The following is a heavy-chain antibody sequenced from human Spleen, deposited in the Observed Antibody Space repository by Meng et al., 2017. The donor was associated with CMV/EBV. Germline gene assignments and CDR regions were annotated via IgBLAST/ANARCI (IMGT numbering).Heavy chain of an antibody. J-gene: IGHJ6*02. CDR2: ISGNTGFI. V-gene: IGHV3-9*01. D-gene: IGHD2-21*02. CDR1: GFTFDDFA. Sequence: SLRLSCAASGFTFDDFAMHWVRQSPGEGLEWVAGISGNTGFIGYADSVKGRFTISRDNAKKTLSLQMNALSPEDTALYYCAKGGGERVTFDAFDVWGQGTTVTVSS. CDR3: AKGGGERVTFDAFDV.